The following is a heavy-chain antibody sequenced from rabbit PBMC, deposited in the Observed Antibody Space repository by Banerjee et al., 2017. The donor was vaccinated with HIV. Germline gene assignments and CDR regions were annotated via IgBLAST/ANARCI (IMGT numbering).Heavy chain of an antibody. CDR1: GFDFSSNA. D-gene: IGHD2-1*01. V-gene: IGHV1S47*01. J-gene: IGHJ4*01. CDR2: IYSGDGST. CDR3: ARMASDDYL. Sequence: QEQLVESGGGLVQPEGSLTLTCKASGFDFSSNAMCWVRQAPGKRPEWIACIYSGDGSTYYASWAKGRFTISKTSSTTVTLQMTSLTAADTATYFCARMASDDYLWGQGTLVTVS.